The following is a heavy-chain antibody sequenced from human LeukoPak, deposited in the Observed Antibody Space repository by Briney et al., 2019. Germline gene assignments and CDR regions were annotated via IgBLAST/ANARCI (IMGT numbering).Heavy chain of an antibody. J-gene: IGHJ5*02. V-gene: IGHV4-4*02. CDR3: ARQPRITVFGVVKKGGNWFDP. Sequence: KSSETLSLTCAVSGGSISSSNWWSWVRQPPGKGLEWIGEVYHSGSTNYNPSLKSRVTISVDKSKNQFSLKLSSVTAADAAVYYCARQPRITVFGVVKKGGNWFDPWGQGTLVTVSS. CDR2: VYHSGST. CDR1: GGSISSSNW. D-gene: IGHD3-3*01.